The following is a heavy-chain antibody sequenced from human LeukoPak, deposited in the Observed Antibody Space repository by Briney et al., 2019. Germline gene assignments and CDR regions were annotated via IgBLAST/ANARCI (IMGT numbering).Heavy chain of an antibody. CDR2: LSASGGGT. CDR1: GLTFSNFA. D-gene: IGHD4-11*01. V-gene: IGHV3-23*01. CDR3: ATVLHTSMTTWAAFDT. Sequence: GGSLRLSCAASGLTFSNFAMTWVRQTPGKGLEWVSALSASGGGTFYAPSVKGRFTISRDNSKNTVSLQMNSLRVEDTALYYCATVLHTSMTTWAAFDTWGPGTMVTVSS. J-gene: IGHJ3*02.